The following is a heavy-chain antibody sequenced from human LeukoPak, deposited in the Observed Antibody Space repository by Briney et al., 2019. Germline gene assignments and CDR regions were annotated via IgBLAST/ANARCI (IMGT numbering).Heavy chain of an antibody. D-gene: IGHD4-17*01. CDR1: GFTVSSNY. J-gene: IGHJ3*02. CDR3: ARGAPYGGDAFDI. Sequence: GGSLRLSCAASGFTVSSNYMSRVRQAPGKGLEWVSVIYSGGSTYYADSVKGRFTISRDNSKNTLYLQMNSLRAEDTAVYYCARGAPYGGDAFDIWGQGTMVTVSS. V-gene: IGHV3-53*01. CDR2: IYSGGST.